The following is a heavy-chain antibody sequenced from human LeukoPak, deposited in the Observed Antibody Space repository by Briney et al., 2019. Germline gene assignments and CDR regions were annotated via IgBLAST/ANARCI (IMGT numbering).Heavy chain of an antibody. Sequence: GGSLRLSCAASGFTFSNYRMTWVRQAPGKGLEWVANINQDGSGKYFVDSVKGRFTISRDNAKNSLYLQMNSLRAEDTAVYYCARLYCSGTRCSSSFHYWGQGTLVTVSS. V-gene: IGHV3-7*04. CDR2: INQDGSGK. J-gene: IGHJ4*02. CDR1: GFTFSNYR. D-gene: IGHD2-15*01. CDR3: ARLYCSGTRCSSSFHY.